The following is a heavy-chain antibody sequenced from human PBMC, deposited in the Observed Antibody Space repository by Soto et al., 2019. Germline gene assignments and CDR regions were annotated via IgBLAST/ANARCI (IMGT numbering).Heavy chain of an antibody. V-gene: IGHV3-23*01. CDR2: ISGSGGST. J-gene: IGHJ6*02. Sequence: EVQLLESGGGLVQPGGSLRLSCAASGFTFSSYAMSWVRQAPGKGLEWVSAISGSGGSTYYADSVKGRFTISRDNSKNTLYRQMNSLRAEDTAVYYCAKDPSSVVDRGDVWGQGTTVTVSS. CDR3: AKDPSSVVDRGDV. D-gene: IGHD3-10*01. CDR1: GFTFSSYA.